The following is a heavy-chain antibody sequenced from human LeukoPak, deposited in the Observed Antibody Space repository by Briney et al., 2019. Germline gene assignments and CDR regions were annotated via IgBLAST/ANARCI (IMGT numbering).Heavy chain of an antibody. V-gene: IGHV3-33*01. CDR2: IWYDGSNK. CDR1: GFTFSSYG. CDR3: ARDYMAAAGTLQSYYGMDV. J-gene: IGHJ6*02. Sequence: GGSLRLSCAASGFTFSSYGTHWVRQAPGKGLEWVAVIWYDGSNKYYADSVKGRFTISRDNSKNTLYLQMNSLRAEDTAVYYCARDYMAAAGTLQSYYGMDVWGQGTTVTVSS. D-gene: IGHD6-13*01.